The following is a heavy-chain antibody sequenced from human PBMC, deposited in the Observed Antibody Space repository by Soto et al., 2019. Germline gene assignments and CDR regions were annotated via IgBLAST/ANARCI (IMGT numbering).Heavy chain of an antibody. CDR1: GYTFTSYG. V-gene: IGHV1-18*01. CDR3: ARGKYDFWSGLTDYYYYGMDV. Sequence: ASVKVSCKASGYTFTSYGISWVRQAPGQGLEWMGWISAYNGNTNYAQKLQGRVTMTTDTSTSTAYMELRSLRSDDTAVYYCARGKYDFWSGLTDYYYYGMDVWGQGTTVTVS. D-gene: IGHD3-3*01. J-gene: IGHJ6*02. CDR2: ISAYNGNT.